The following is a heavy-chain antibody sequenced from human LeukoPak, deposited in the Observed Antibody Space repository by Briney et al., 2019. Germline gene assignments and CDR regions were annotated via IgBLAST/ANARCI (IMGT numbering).Heavy chain of an antibody. J-gene: IGHJ4*02. CDR2: INPNSGGT. D-gene: IGHD3-10*01. CDR3: ARVLDYYASESSAYYFEY. V-gene: IGHV1-2*04. Sequence: ASVKVSCKASGYTFTGYYMHWVRQAPGQGLEWMGWINPNSGGTNYAQKFQGWVTMTRDTSISTAYMELSRLRSDDTAVYYCARVLDYYASESSAYYFEYWGQGTLVTVSS. CDR1: GYTFTGYY.